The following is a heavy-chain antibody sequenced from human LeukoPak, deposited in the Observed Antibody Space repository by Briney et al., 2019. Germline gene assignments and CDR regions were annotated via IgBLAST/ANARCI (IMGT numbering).Heavy chain of an antibody. D-gene: IGHD3-10*01. CDR3: ARVRAYGSGSYMFDY. Sequence: PSETLSLTCTVSGGSISSYHWSWIRQPPGKGLEWIGYIYYSGSTNYNPSLKSRVTISIDTSKNQFSLKLNSVTAADTAVYYCARVRAYGSGSYMFDYWGQGTLVTVSS. CDR2: IYYSGST. V-gene: IGHV4-59*01. J-gene: IGHJ4*02. CDR1: GGSISSYH.